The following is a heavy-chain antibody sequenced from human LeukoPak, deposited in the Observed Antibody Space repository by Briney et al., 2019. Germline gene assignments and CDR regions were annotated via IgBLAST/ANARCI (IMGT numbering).Heavy chain of an antibody. J-gene: IGHJ6*02. CDR2: IYYSGST. V-gene: IGHV4-30-4*01. Sequence: NTSETLSLTCTVSGGSISSGDYYWSWIRQPPGKGLEWIGYIYYSGSTYYNPSLKSRVTISVDTSKNQFSLKLSSVTAADTAVYYCARETTVTGHGMDVWGQGTTVTVSS. D-gene: IGHD4-17*01. CDR1: GGSISSGDYY. CDR3: ARETTVTGHGMDV.